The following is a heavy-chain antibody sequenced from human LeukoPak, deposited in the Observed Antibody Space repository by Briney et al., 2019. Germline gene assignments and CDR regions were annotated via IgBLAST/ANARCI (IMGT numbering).Heavy chain of an antibody. Sequence: PGGSLRPSCAASGFTFSSYWMSWVRQAPGKGLEWVANIKQDGSEKYYVDSVKGRFTISIDNAKNSLYLQMNSLRAEDTAVYYCASARHMYYDFWSGYFGLSHNNYYYYMDVWGKGTTVTVSS. V-gene: IGHV3-7*01. CDR3: ASARHMYYDFWSGYFGLSHNNYYYYMDV. CDR2: IKQDGSEK. D-gene: IGHD3-3*01. J-gene: IGHJ6*03. CDR1: GFTFSSYW.